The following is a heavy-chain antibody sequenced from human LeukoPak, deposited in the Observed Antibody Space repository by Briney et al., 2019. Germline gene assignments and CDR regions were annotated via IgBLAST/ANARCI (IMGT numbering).Heavy chain of an antibody. CDR2: IHYSGST. CDR3: ARGDTPSRFDY. Sequence: SETLSLTRSVAGGSVISGSTYWSWIRQPPGKGLEWIGDIHYSGSTNYNPSLKSRVTISLDTSKHQFSLKLSSVTAADTAVYSCARGDTPSRFDYWGQGTLVTVS. CDR1: GGSVISGSTY. J-gene: IGHJ4*02. V-gene: IGHV4-61*01.